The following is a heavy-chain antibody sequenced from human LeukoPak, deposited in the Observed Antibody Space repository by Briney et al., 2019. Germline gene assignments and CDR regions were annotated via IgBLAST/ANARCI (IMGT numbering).Heavy chain of an antibody. V-gene: IGHV3-7*01. CDR3: ARDDCSSISCYHNWFDP. D-gene: IGHD2-2*01. Sequence: GGSLRLSCAASGFTFSSYRMSWVRQAPGKGLEWVANIRQDGSEKYYVDSVRGRFTISRDNAKNSLYLQMNSLRAEDTAVYYCARDDCSSISCYHNWFDPWGQGTLDTVSS. CDR1: GFTFSSYR. CDR2: IRQDGSEK. J-gene: IGHJ5*02.